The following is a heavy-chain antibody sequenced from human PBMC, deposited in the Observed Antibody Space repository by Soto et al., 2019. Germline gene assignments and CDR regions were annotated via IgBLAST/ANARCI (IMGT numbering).Heavy chain of an antibody. D-gene: IGHD4-17*01. J-gene: IGHJ6*02. CDR1: GFTFKIYA. Sequence: PGGSLRLSCAASGFTFKIYALHWVRQAPGKGLEWVAVISFDGSKKYYTDSVKGRFTISRDNLKNTLYLQMNNLRVEDAALYFCAREDDYGYRYINYGLDVWGQETTVTISS. V-gene: IGHV3-30-3*01. CDR2: ISFDGSKK. CDR3: AREDDYGYRYINYGLDV.